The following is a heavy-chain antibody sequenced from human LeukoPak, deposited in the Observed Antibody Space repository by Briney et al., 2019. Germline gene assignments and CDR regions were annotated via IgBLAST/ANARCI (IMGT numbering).Heavy chain of an antibody. CDR1: GGTFSSYA. CDR3: AKHSPPGQSPRKGVNDAFDI. CDR2: IIPIFGTA. J-gene: IGHJ3*02. V-gene: IGHV1-69*13. D-gene: IGHD3-22*01. Sequence: SVKVSCKASGGTFSSYAISWVRQAPGQGLEWMGGIIPIFGTANYAQKFQGRVTITADESTSTAYMELSSLRSEDTAVYYCAKHSPPGQSPRKGVNDAFDIWGQGTMVTVSS.